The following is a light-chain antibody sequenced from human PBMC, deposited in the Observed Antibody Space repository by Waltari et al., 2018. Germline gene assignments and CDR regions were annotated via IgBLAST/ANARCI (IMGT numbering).Light chain of an antibody. CDR2: EVG. V-gene: IGLV2-8*01. CDR1: SSDVGGYHY. CDR3: SSSAGSNNPVL. J-gene: IGLJ2*01. Sequence: QSALTQPPSASGSPGQSVTISCTGTSSDVGGYHYASWYHQHPGKAPQLLIDEVGKRPSGVPDRFSGSKSGNTASLTVFGLQAEDESDYYCSSSAGSNNPVLFGGGTKLTVL.